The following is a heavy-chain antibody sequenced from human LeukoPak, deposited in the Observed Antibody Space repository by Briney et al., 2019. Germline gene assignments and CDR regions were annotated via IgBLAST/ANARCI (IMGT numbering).Heavy chain of an antibody. D-gene: IGHD2-2*02. V-gene: IGHV3-7*01. J-gene: IGHJ4*02. Sequence: GGSLRLSCAASGFTFSSNWMSWVRQAPGKGLEWLAKIKQDGSETCHMDSVKGRFTISRDNAKNSLYLQMNSLRAEDTAVYYCAKYTGYYFDCWGQGILVTVPS. CDR2: IKQDGSET. CDR3: AKYTGYYFDC. CDR1: GFTFSSNW.